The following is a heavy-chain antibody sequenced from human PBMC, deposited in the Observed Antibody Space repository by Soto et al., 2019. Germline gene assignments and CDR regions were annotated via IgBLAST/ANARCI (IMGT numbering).Heavy chain of an antibody. CDR3: ARDVGPVTIFGEALSGYFDF. D-gene: IGHD3-3*01. CDR2: IKEDGSER. CDR1: GFSFGNCW. J-gene: IGHJ4*02. V-gene: IGHV3-7*03. Sequence: GGSLRLSCAVSGFSFGNCWMSWVRQAPGKGLEWLASIKEDGSERYYLDSVKGRFTISRDNAKDSLSLQMNSLRGEDTAFYYCARDVGPVTIFGEALSGYFDFWGQGTLVTVSS.